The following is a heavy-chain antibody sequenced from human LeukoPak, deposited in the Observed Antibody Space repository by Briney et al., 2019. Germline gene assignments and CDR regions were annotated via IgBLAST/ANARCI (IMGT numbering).Heavy chain of an antibody. CDR3: AREVQVRGVYYYYYYMDV. J-gene: IGHJ6*03. Sequence: TSETLSLTCTVSGGSISSYYWSWIRQPPGKGLEWIGYIYYSGSTSYNPSLKSRVTISVDTSKKQFSLKLSSVTAADTAFYYCAREVQVRGVYYYYYYMDVWGKGTTVTISS. CDR1: GGSISSYY. D-gene: IGHD3-10*01. CDR2: IYYSGST. V-gene: IGHV4-59*01.